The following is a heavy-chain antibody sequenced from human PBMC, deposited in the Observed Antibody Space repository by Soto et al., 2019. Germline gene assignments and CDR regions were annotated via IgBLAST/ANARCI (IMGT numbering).Heavy chain of an antibody. CDR3: ARAPLNYYDSSGYYFNWFDP. V-gene: IGHV1-58*01. Sequence: SVKVSCKSSGFTFTKSAVQWVRQARGQRLEWIGWIVVGSGNTNYAQKFQERVTITRDMSTSAAYMELSSLRSEDTAVYYCARAPLNYYDSSGYYFNWFDPWGQGTLVTVSS. D-gene: IGHD3-22*01. CDR2: IVVGSGNT. CDR1: GFTFTKSA. J-gene: IGHJ5*02.